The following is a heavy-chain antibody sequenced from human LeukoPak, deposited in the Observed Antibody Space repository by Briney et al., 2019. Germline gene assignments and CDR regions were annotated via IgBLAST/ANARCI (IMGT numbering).Heavy chain of an antibody. CDR1: GFTFTTNA. CDR3: ARDGETRYWGSGYYYGMDV. Sequence: GGSLRLSCAAPGFTFTTNAMNWVRQAPGKGLEWVSSFSRNAGRKYYADSVKGRFTISRDNSKNTLSLQMNRLRADDTAVYYCARDGETRYWGSGYYYGMDVWGQGTTVTVSS. CDR2: FSRNAGRK. D-gene: IGHD3-10*01. V-gene: IGHV3-23*01. J-gene: IGHJ6*02.